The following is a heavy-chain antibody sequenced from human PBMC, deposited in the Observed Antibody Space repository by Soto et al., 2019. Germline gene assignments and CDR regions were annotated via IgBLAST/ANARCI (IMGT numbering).Heavy chain of an antibody. J-gene: IGHJ4*02. CDR2: ISGYGGST. Sequence: EVQLLESGGGLVQPGGSLTVSCAASGFTFGAHPMSWVRLAPGKGLEWVSTISGYGGSTYYPDSLKGRFIISRDNSKNTLYLHITTLRAEDTAIYFCAKQRTTVTTSFDYWGQGTLVTVSS. V-gene: IGHV3-23*01. CDR3: AKQRTTVTTSFDY. CDR1: GFTFGAHP. D-gene: IGHD4-17*01.